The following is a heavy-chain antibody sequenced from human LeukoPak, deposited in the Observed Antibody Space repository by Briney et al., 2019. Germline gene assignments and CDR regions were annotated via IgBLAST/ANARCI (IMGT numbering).Heavy chain of an antibody. CDR2: IYSCGNT. V-gene: IGHV4-4*07. D-gene: IGHD4-23*01. Sequence: SETLSLTCSVSGGSISDFYWSWIRQPAGKGLEWIGRIYSCGNTNYNPSLKSRVTMSLDASKNQFSLKLSSVTAADTAVYYCARNSGDYWGQGTLVTVSS. J-gene: IGHJ4*02. CDR3: ARNSGDY. CDR1: GGSISDFY.